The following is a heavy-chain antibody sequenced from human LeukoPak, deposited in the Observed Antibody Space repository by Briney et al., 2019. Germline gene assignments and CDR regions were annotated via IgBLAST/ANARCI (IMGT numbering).Heavy chain of an antibody. CDR2: IYYSGST. Sequence: SETLSLTCTVSGGSISSGDYYWSWIRQPPGKGLEWIGYIYYSGSTYYNPSLKSRVTISVDTSKNQFSLKLSSVTAADTAVYYCVRDWFGELTGIDPWGQGTLVTVSS. V-gene: IGHV4-30-4*01. J-gene: IGHJ5*02. CDR3: VRDWFGELTGIDP. D-gene: IGHD3-10*01. CDR1: GGSISSGDYY.